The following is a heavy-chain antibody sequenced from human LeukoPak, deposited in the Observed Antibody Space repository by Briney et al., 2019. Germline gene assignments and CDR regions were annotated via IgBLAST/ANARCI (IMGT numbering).Heavy chain of an antibody. CDR1: GGSISSGGYY. V-gene: IGHV4-31*03. D-gene: IGHD3-3*01. J-gene: IGHJ4*02. Sequence: TLSLTCIVSGGSISSGGYYWSWIRQHPGKGLEWIGYIYYSGSTYYNPSLKSRVTISVDTSKNQFSLKLSSVTAADTAVYYCARETGDWSGYYFDYWGQGTLVTVSS. CDR3: ARETGDWSGYYFDY. CDR2: IYYSGST.